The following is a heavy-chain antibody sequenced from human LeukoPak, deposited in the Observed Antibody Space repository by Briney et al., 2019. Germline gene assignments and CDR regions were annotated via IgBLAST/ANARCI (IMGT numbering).Heavy chain of an antibody. CDR2: IGTAGGT. CDR3: ARVAKERVGGVYYFDY. J-gene: IGHJ4*02. V-gene: IGHV3-13*01. Sequence: GGSLRLSCAASGFTFSDYDMHWVRQATGKGLEWVSAIGTAGGTYYTGSVKGRFTISRENAKNSLYLQMNSLRAGNTAVYYCARVAKERVGGVYYFDYWGQGTLVTVSS. D-gene: IGHD1-1*01. CDR1: GFTFSDYD.